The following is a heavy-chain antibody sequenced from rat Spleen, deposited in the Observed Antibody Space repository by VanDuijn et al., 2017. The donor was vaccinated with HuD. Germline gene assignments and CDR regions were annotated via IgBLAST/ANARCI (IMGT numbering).Heavy chain of an antibody. CDR3: ARLGTEAIGNWFSY. CDR2: IKAKSNNYAT. Sequence: EVQLVETGGSLVQPGKSLKLTCATSGFTFSNAWMHWVRQSPEKQLEWVAHIKAKSNNYATYYAESVKGRFTISRDDSKSSVYLQMNNLKEEDTAIYYCARLGTEAIGNWFSYWGQGTLVSVSS. J-gene: IGHJ3*01. V-gene: IGHV6-8*01. CDR1: GFTFSNAW. D-gene: IGHD1-11*01.